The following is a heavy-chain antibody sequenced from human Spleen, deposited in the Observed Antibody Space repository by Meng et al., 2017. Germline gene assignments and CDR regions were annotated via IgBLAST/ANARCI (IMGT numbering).Heavy chain of an antibody. V-gene: IGHV4-34*01. CDR1: GGSFSAYH. Sequence: SETLSLTCAVYGGSFSAYHWSWIRQSPGKGLERIGEINHSGSTNYNPSLKSRVTLSVDTAKNQFSLKLRSVTAADTAVYYCARVWLVYNWFASWGQGTLVTVSS. CDR3: ARVWLVYNWFAS. D-gene: IGHD6-19*01. J-gene: IGHJ5*01. CDR2: INHSGST.